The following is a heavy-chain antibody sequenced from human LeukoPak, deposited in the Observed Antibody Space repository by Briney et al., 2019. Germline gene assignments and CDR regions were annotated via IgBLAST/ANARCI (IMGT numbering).Heavy chain of an antibody. CDR2: MNLNSGAT. V-gene: IGHV1-8*02. J-gene: IGHJ4*02. CDR1: GYTLSDYD. Sequence: ASVKVSCKASGYTLSDYDINWVRQATGQGLEWMGWMNLNSGATGYVERFQGRVTMTRDTSTSTAYMELSSLMSEDTAVYFCARSGLGAGVGFDYWGQGSLVIVSS. D-gene: IGHD3-16*01. CDR3: ARSGLGAGVGFDY.